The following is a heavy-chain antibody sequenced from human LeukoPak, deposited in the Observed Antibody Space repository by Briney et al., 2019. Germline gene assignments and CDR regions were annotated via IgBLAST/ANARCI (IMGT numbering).Heavy chain of an antibody. V-gene: IGHV4-59*01. D-gene: IGHD3-10*01. CDR1: CGFISNFY. Sequence: KPSETLSLTCTVSCGFISNFYLSWIRQPPGKGLECLGYILYSGSTNYNPSLKSRVTISIDTSKNQFSLRVSSVTAADTAVYYCARVTYGLGSYYFGIFDYWGQGTLVTVSS. CDR2: ILYSGST. J-gene: IGHJ4*02. CDR3: ARVTYGLGSYYFGIFDY.